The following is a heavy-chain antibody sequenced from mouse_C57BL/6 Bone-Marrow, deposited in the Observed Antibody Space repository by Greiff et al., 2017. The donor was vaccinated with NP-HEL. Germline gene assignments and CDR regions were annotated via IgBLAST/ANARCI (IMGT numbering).Heavy chain of an antibody. CDR3: AREEPIYYGYDGLDY. CDR1: GYTFTSYG. D-gene: IGHD2-2*01. Sequence: VQLQQSGAELARPGASVKLSCKASGYTFTSYGISWVKQRTGQGLEWIGEIYPRSGNTYYNEKFKGKATLTADKSSSTAYMELRSLTSEDSAVYFCAREEPIYYGYDGLDYWGQGTTLTVSS. J-gene: IGHJ2*01. V-gene: IGHV1-81*01. CDR2: IYPRSGNT.